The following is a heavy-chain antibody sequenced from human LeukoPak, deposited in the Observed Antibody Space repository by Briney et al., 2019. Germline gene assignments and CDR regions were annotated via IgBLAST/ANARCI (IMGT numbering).Heavy chain of an antibody. J-gene: IGHJ4*02. CDR3: AKETYYYDSSGYYDGIYFDY. D-gene: IGHD3-22*01. CDR1: GFTFSSYA. Sequence: GGSLRLSCAASGFTFSSYAMSWVRQAPGKGLEWVSALSGSGGSTYYADSVKGRFTISRDNSKNTLYLQMNSLRAEDTAVYYCAKETYYYDSSGYYDGIYFDYWGQGTLVTVSS. CDR2: LSGSGGST. V-gene: IGHV3-23*01.